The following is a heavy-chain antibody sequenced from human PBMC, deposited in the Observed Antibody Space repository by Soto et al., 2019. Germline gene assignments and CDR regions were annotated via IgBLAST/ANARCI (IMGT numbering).Heavy chain of an antibody. CDR3: ARGDYSDY. V-gene: IGHV3-48*02. J-gene: IGHJ4*02. Sequence: EVQLVESGGGLVQPGGSLRLSCAASGFTFSTYSMNWVRQAPGKGLEWVSYISSRSTTIYYADSVKGRFTVSRDNAKNSLYLQMNSLRDEDTAVYYCARGDYSDYWGQGTLVTVSS. CDR2: ISSRSTTI. D-gene: IGHD1-26*01. CDR1: GFTFSTYS.